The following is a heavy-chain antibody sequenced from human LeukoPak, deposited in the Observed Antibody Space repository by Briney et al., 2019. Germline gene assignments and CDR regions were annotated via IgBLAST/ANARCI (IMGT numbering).Heavy chain of an antibody. CDR2: INHSGST. J-gene: IGHJ3*02. D-gene: IGHD1-14*01. CDR3: ARSKRTRYYRDAFDI. Sequence: PGGSLRLSCAVSGFTFSSYWMHWIRQPPGKGLEWIGEINHSGSTNYNPSLKSRVTISVDTSKNQFSLKLSSVTAADTAVYYCARSKRTRYYRDAFDIWGQGTMVTVSS. CDR1: GFTFSSYW. V-gene: IGHV4-34*01.